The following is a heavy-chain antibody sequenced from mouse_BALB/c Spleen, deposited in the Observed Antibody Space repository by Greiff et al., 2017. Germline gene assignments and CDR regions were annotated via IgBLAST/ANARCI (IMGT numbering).Heavy chain of an antibody. CDR2: INPYNDGT. Sequence: VQLQQSGPELVKPRASVKMSCKASGYTFTSYVMHWVKQKPGQGLEWIGYINPYNDGTKYNEKFKGKATLTSDKSSSTAYMELSSLTSEDSAVYYCARGGNYVHYYAMDYWGQGTSVTVSS. J-gene: IGHJ4*01. V-gene: IGHV1-14*01. CDR3: ARGGNYVHYYAMDY. D-gene: IGHD2-1*01. CDR1: GYTFTSYV.